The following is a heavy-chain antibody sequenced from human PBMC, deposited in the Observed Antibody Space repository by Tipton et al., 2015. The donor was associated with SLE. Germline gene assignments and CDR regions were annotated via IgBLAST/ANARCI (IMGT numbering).Heavy chain of an antibody. CDR3: ARLYGSGSYGRFDN. J-gene: IGHJ4*02. V-gene: IGHV3-11*04. D-gene: IGHD3-10*01. CDR2: ISSSGSTT. Sequence: TLSLTCSVSGFSVRSGYLWGWIRQSPGKGLEWISYISSSGSTTYYADSVEGRFTISRDNAKNSLYLQMNSLRAEDTAVYYCARLYGSGSYGRFDNWGQGTLVTVSS. CDR1: GFSVRSGYL.